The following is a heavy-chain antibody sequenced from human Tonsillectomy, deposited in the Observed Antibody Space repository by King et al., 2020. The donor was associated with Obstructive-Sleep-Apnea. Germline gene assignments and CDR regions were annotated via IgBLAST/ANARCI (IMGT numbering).Heavy chain of an antibody. J-gene: IGHJ6*04. D-gene: IGHD1-26*01. CDR1: GFTFDDYA. V-gene: IGHV3-9*01. CDR2: ITWNSGTI. Sequence: VQLVESGGGLVQPGRSLRLSCAASGFTFDDYAMHWVRQAPGKGLEWVSGITWNSGTIGFADSVKGRFTISRDNAKNSLYLQMSSLRAEDTALYYCAKDMGATFYSAMAAWGKGTTVTVSP. CDR3: AKDMGATFYSAMAA.